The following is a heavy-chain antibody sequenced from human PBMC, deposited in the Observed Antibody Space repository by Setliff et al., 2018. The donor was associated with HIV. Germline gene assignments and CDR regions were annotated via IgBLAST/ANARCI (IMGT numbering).Heavy chain of an antibody. J-gene: IGHJ6*03. V-gene: IGHV1-69*02. CDR2: IIPILGVA. Sequence: GASVKVSCKASRSTFNSHTINWVRQAPGQGLDWTGRIIPILGVANYAQRFQGKVTITSDKSTSTAYMELTSLRFDDTAMYYCVRGVQSPPHYSYYYMDVWGEGTMVTVSS. CDR3: VRGVQSPPHYSYYYMDV. CDR1: RSTFNSHT. D-gene: IGHD3-3*01.